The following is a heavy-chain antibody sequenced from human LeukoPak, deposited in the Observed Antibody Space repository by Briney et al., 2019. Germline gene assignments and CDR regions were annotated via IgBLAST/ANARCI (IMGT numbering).Heavy chain of an antibody. J-gene: IGHJ4*02. Sequence: SETLSLTCTVSGGSISSYYWSWIRQPPGKGLEWIGYISYSGTTNYNPSLKSRVTVSADTSKNQFSLKLSSVTAADTAVYYCARDKGMVYDYWGQGALVTVSS. D-gene: IGHD2-8*01. CDR1: GGSISSYY. CDR2: ISYSGTT. V-gene: IGHV4-4*08. CDR3: ARDKGMVYDY.